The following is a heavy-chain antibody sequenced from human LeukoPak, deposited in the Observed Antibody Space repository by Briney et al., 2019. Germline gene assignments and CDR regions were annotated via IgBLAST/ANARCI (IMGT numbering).Heavy chain of an antibody. D-gene: IGHD6-6*01. CDR2: ITAYNGNT. Sequence: ASVKVSCKASGYTFASYGISWVRQAPGQGLEWMGWITAYNGNTNYAQNFQGRVTITADESTSTAYMELSSLRSEDTAVYYCARDRSIAARGVDYWGQGTLVTVSS. V-gene: IGHV1-18*01. J-gene: IGHJ4*02. CDR1: GYTFASYG. CDR3: ARDRSIAARGVDY.